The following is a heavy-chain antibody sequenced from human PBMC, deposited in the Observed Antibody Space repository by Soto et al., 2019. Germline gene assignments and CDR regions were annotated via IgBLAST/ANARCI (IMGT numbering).Heavy chain of an antibody. CDR1: GFIFHLYA. Sequence: EVHLLESGGGLVQPGGSLRLSCAGSGFIFHLYAMSWVRQAPGKGLEWVSTLSFSSSNTYYADSVKGRFTISRDNSKNARYLPMHVLRPEDTALYYCVKATLAAADRGHHHYGMYVWGLGTTVTVSS. J-gene: IGHJ6*02. D-gene: IGHD6-13*01. CDR3: VKATLAAADRGHHHYGMYV. CDR2: LSFSSSNT. V-gene: IGHV3-23*01.